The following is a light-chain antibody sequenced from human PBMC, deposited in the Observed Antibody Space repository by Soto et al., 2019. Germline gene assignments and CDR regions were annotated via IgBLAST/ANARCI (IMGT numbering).Light chain of an antibody. J-gene: IGKJ5*01. CDR2: DAS. V-gene: IGKV3-11*01. Sequence: EIVLTQSPGTLSLSPGERATLSCRASQSVGSHLAWFQQRPGQAPRLLIYDASNRATGIPARFSGSGSGADFTLTISSLAPEDFAVYYCQQRSNSSTFGQGTRLEI. CDR3: QQRSNSST. CDR1: QSVGSH.